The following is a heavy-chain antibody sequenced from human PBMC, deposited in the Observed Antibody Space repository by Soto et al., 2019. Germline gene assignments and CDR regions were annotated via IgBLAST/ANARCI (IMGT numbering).Heavy chain of an antibody. V-gene: IGHV1-8*01. CDR3: ASEVDDFWSGYFVD. J-gene: IGHJ4*02. CDR2: MNPNSGNT. Sequence: ASVKVSCKASGYTFTSYDINWVRQATGQGLEWMGWMNPNSGNTGYEQKFQGRVTMTRNTSISTAYMELSSLRSEDTAVYYCASEVDDFWSGYFVDWGQGTLVTVSS. D-gene: IGHD3-3*01. CDR1: GYTFTSYD.